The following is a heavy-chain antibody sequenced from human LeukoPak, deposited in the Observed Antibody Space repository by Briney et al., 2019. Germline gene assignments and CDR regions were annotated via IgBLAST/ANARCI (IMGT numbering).Heavy chain of an antibody. J-gene: IGHJ4*02. V-gene: IGHV4-59*01. CDR1: GGSITGYY. Sequence: SETLSLTCTISGGSITGYYWNWIRQPPGKGLEWIGYISYSGSANYNPSLKSRVTISVDTSKNHFSLKLTSVTAADTAVYYCARHYGAAGSPFDYWGQGTLVTVSS. D-gene: IGHD6-13*01. CDR2: ISYSGSA. CDR3: ARHYGAAGSPFDY.